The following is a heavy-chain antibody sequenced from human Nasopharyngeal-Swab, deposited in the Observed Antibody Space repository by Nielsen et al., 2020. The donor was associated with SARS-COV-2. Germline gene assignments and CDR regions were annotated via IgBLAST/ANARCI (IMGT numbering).Heavy chain of an antibody. V-gene: IGHV3-15*01. Sequence: WIRQPPGKGLEWVGRIKSKTDGGTTDYAAPVKGRFTISRGDSKNTLYLQMNSLKTEDTAVYYCTTDGMVRVSWGQGTLVTVSS. J-gene: IGHJ5*02. CDR2: IKSKTDGGTT. CDR3: TTDGMVRVS. D-gene: IGHD3-10*01.